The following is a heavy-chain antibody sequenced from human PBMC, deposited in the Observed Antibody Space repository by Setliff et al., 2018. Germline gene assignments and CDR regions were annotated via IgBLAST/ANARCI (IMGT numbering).Heavy chain of an antibody. CDR2: ISPYNGDA. Sequence: GASVKVSCKTSGYNFITFGVNWVRQVPGQGFEWMGWISPYNGDADYAQKFQGRVTLTTDTSTGTAYMVLRALSSDDTAIYYCTRGRGPRVVVAVPLDFWGQGTLVTSPQ. D-gene: IGHD2-15*01. CDR3: TRGRGPRVVVAVPLDF. V-gene: IGHV1-18*04. CDR1: GYNFITFG. J-gene: IGHJ4*02.